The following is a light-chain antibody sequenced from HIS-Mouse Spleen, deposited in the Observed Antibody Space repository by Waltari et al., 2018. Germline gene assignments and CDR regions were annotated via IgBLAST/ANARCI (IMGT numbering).Light chain of an antibody. CDR2: GAS. CDR3: QQYGSSPT. Sequence: EIVLTHSPGTLSLSPGERATLSCRASQRVSSSYLAWYQQKPGQAPRLRIYGASSRATGIPDRFSGSGSGTDFTLTISRLEPEDFAVYYCQQYGSSPTFGQGTKLEIK. V-gene: IGKV3-20*01. J-gene: IGKJ2*01. CDR1: QRVSSSY.